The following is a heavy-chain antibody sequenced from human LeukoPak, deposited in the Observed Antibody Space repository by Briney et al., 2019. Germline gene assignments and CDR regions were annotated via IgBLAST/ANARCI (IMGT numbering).Heavy chain of an antibody. CDR3: AKDVGKWESLHFFDY. J-gene: IGHJ4*02. CDR1: GFTFSSYA. Sequence: GGSLRLSCAASGFTFSSYAMSWVRQAPGKGLEWVSAISSGGGSTYYADSVKGRFTISRDDSRNTLYLQMNSLRGDDTAVYYCAKDVGKWESLHFFDYWGQGTLVTVSS. V-gene: IGHV3-23*01. D-gene: IGHD1-26*01. CDR2: ISSGGGST.